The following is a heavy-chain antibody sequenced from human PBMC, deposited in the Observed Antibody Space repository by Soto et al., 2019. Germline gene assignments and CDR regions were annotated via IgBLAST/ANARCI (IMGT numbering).Heavy chain of an antibody. CDR1: GGSISSYY. CDR2: IYYSGST. J-gene: IGHJ3*02. V-gene: IGHV4-59*01. Sequence: SETRSLTCTVSGGSISSYYWSWIRQPPGKGLEWIGYIYYSGSTNYNPSLKSRVTISVDTSKNQFSLKLSSVTAADTAVYYCARDVRRTDLFMIRSGAFDIWGQGTMVPGSS. CDR3: ARDVRRTDLFMIRSGAFDI. D-gene: IGHD3-16*01.